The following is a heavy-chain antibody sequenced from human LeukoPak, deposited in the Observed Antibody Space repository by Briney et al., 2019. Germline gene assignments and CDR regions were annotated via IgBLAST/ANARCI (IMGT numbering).Heavy chain of an antibody. CDR1: GFSFSDYY. CDR3: VRGNHSSGWYMGYFFDD. D-gene: IGHD6-19*01. V-gene: IGHV3-11*04. CDR2: ISGSGSNI. J-gene: IGHJ4*02. Sequence: GGSLRLSCAASGFSFSDYYMTWIRQAPGKGLEWVSYISGSGSNIYYGDSIKGRFTISRDNAKNSMYLQMNSLRAEDTAVYYCVRGNHSSGWYMGYFFDDWGQGTLVTVSS.